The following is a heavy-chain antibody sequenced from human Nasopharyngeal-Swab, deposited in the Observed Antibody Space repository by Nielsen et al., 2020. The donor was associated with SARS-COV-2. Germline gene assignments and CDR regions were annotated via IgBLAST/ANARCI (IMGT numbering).Heavy chain of an antibody. CDR2: IYTSGST. D-gene: IGHD2-2*01. Sequence: SETLSLTCTVSGGSTSSGSYYWSWIRQPAGKGLEWIGRIYTSGSTNYNPSLKSRVTISVDTSKNQFSLKLSSVTAADTAVYYCARGSVVVPAARVYNWFDPWGQGTLVTVSS. CDR3: ARGSVVVPAARVYNWFDP. CDR1: GGSTSSGSYY. V-gene: IGHV4-61*02. J-gene: IGHJ5*02.